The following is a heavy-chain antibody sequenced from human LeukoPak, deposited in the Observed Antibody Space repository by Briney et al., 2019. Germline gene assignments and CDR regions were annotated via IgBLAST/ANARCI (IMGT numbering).Heavy chain of an antibody. CDR1: GYTFTSYG. D-gene: IGHD2-2*01. V-gene: IGHV1-18*01. CDR3: ARDIVVAAAPGSNFDY. Sequence: ASVKVSCKASGYTFTSYGISWVRQAPGQGLEWMGWISAYNGNTNYAQKLQGRVTMTTDTSTSTAYMELRSLRSDDTAVYYCARDIVVAAAPGSNFDYWGQGTLVTVSS. CDR2: ISAYNGNT. J-gene: IGHJ4*02.